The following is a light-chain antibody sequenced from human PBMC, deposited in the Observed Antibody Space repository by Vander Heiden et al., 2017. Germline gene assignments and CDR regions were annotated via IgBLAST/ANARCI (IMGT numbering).Light chain of an antibody. Sequence: SYELTQPPSVSVSPGQTDSITCSGDKSGDKYACWYQQKPGQSPVLVIYQDSKRPSGIPERFSGSNSGNTATLTISGTQAMDEADYYCQAWDSSTVVFGGGTKLTVL. J-gene: IGLJ2*01. CDR3: QAWDSSTVV. CDR1: KSGDKY. CDR2: QDS. V-gene: IGLV3-1*01.